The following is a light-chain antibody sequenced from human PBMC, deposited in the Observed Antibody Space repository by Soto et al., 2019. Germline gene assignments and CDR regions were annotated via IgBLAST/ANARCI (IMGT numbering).Light chain of an antibody. CDR3: QQYNSPWT. CDR2: KAS. J-gene: IGKJ1*01. V-gene: IGKV1-5*03. Sequence: DIPMTQSPSTLSASVGDRVTITCRASQSISSWLAWYQQKPGKAPKLLIYKASSLESGVPLRFSGSGSGTEFTLTISSLQPDDFATYYCQQYNSPWTFGQGTKVEI. CDR1: QSISSW.